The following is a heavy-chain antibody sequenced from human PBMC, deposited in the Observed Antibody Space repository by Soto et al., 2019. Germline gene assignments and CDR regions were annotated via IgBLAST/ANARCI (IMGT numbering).Heavy chain of an antibody. Sequence: GASVKVSCKASGYTFTSYDINWVRQATGQGLEWMGWMNPNSGNTGYAQKFQGRVTMTRNTSISTAYMELSSLRSEDTAVYYCASGCSSTSCYENWFDPWGLGTLVTVSS. J-gene: IGHJ5*02. CDR3: ASGCSSTSCYENWFDP. V-gene: IGHV1-8*01. CDR2: MNPNSGNT. D-gene: IGHD2-2*01. CDR1: GYTFTSYD.